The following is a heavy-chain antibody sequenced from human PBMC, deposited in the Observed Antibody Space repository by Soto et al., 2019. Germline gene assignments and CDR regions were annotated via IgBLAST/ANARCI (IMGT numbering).Heavy chain of an antibody. CDR2: IYHAGSP. D-gene: IGHD2-21*02. Sequence: HLQESGPGLVKPSGTLSLTCDVSGGSISSSSWWTWVRQSPGKGLEWIGEIYHAGSPNYNPSFQIRVTILADKSKTHFSLRLTSVTAADTAIYYCARGLSFRGDFDVWGQGTTVTVSS. CDR3: ARGLSFRGDFDV. J-gene: IGHJ3*01. V-gene: IGHV4-4*02. CDR1: GGSISSSSW.